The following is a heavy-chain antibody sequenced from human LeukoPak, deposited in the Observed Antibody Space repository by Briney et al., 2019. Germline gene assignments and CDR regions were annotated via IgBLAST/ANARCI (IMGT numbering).Heavy chain of an antibody. D-gene: IGHD6-13*01. J-gene: IGHJ4*02. CDR1: GGTFSSYA. CDR3: ARISPLAAFDY. Sequence: GASVKVFCKASGGTFSSYAISWVRQAPGQGLEWMGRIIPILGIANYAQKFQGRVTITADKSTSTAYMELSSLRSEDTAVYYCARISPLAAFDYWGQGTLVTVSS. CDR2: IIPILGIA. V-gene: IGHV1-69*04.